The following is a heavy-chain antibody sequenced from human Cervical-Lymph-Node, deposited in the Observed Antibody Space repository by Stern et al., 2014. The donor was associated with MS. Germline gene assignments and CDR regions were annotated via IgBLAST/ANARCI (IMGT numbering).Heavy chain of an antibody. D-gene: IGHD6-13*01. J-gene: IGHJ5*02. V-gene: IGHV1-3*04. CDR3: GRGQQSFDP. Sequence: QVQLVQSGAGVKKPGASVTVSCKASGYTFTSYAIHWVRQAPVQRLEWMGRINTANGDTYYSEKFQGRVTFTRDTSANTAYMELFSLTSEDTTVYYCGRGQQSFDPWGQGTLVTVSA. CDR1: GYTFTSYA. CDR2: INTANGDT.